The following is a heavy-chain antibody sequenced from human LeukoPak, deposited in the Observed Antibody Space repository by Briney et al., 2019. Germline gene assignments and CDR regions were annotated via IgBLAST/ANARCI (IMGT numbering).Heavy chain of an antibody. CDR1: GFTFSNAW. J-gene: IGHJ4*02. CDR3: AKDAGSSY. Sequence: GGSLRLSCAASGFTFSNAWMSWVRQAPGKGLEWVGRIKSKTDGGTTDYAAPVKGRFTISRDNSKNTLYLQMNSLSADDTAVYYCAKDAGSSYWGQGTLVTVSS. CDR2: IKSKTDGGTT. D-gene: IGHD1-26*01. V-gene: IGHV3-15*01.